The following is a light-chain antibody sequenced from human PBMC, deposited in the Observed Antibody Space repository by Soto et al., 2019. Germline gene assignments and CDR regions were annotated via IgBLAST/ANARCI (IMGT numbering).Light chain of an antibody. V-gene: IGKV4-1*01. J-gene: IGKJ1*01. CDR3: QQYISTPWT. CDR1: QSVLYSFSNKNN. CDR2: WAS. Sequence: DIVLTQSPDSLAVSLGERATLNCRSSQSVLYSFSNKNNLAWYQQKPGQPPRLLIYWASTREFGVPDRFSGSGSGTDFTLTISSLQAEDVAVYYCQQYISTPWTFGQGTKVEIK.